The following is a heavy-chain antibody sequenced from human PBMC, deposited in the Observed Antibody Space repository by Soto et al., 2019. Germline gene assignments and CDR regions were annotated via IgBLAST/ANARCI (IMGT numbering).Heavy chain of an antibody. CDR2: INPSGGTT. CDR3: AGDVERLGVQFDL. CDR1: GYTFTSYY. D-gene: IGHD3-10*01. J-gene: IGHJ2*01. Sequence: QVQLVQSGAEVKKPGASVKVSCKASGYTFTSYYMHWVRQAPGQGLEWMGIINPSGGTTNYAQKFQGRVTLTRDTSTSTVYMELSSLRSEDTAVYYCAGDVERLGVQFDLWGRGTLVTISS. V-gene: IGHV1-46*01.